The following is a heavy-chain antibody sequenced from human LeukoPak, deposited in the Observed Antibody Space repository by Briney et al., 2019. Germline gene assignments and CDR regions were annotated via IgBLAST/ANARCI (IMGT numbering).Heavy chain of an antibody. Sequence: ASVKVSCKASGYTFTGYYMHWVRQAPGQGLEWMGWINPNSGGTNYAQKFQGRVTMTRDTSISTAYMELSRLRSDDTAMYYCARDGLIAAAGTNWFDPWGQGTLVTVSS. V-gene: IGHV1-2*02. CDR2: INPNSGGT. D-gene: IGHD6-13*01. CDR3: ARDGLIAAAGTNWFDP. CDR1: GYTFTGYY. J-gene: IGHJ5*02.